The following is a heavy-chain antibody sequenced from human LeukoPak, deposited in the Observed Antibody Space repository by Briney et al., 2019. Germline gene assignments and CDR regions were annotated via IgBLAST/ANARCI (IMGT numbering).Heavy chain of an antibody. CDR3: ARDRGSGSSLVWFDP. CDR1: GFXFSVYG. D-gene: IGHD3-10*01. Sequence: GGSLRLSCAASGFXFSVYGIHWVRQAPGTGLEWVAVIWDDGRYEYYADSVKGRFTISRDNSRNTLYLQMSSLRVEDTAVYYCARDRGSGSSLVWFDPWGQGTLVTVSS. V-gene: IGHV3-33*01. J-gene: IGHJ5*02. CDR2: IWDDGRYE.